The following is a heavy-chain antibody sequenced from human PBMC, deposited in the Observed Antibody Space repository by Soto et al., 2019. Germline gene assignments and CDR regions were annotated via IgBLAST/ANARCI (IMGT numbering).Heavy chain of an antibody. CDR1: GGSLTNYG. Sequence: QVQLVQSGAEVKKPGSSVKVSCKASGGSLTNYGVSWVRQAPGQGLEWMGGIIPVFGTANYAQKFQGRVTIAADESKSTVLMDVRSMRSEDTAVYYCARGDATRFGVTTYYGMDGWGQGATVTVSS. CDR2: IIPVFGTA. D-gene: IGHD3-10*01. CDR3: ARGDATRFGVTTYYGMDG. J-gene: IGHJ6*02. V-gene: IGHV1-69*12.